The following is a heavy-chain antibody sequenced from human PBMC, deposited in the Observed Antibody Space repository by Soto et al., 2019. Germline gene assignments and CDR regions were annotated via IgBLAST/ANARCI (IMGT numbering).Heavy chain of an antibody. Sequence: QLQLQESGPGLVKPSETLSLTCTVSGGSISSTTYYWGWIRQPPGKGLEWIGSIYYTGSTHYNPALKNRVTISVDTSKNQFSLKLSSVTAADTAVYYCARHPTIAELMVYATHYFDHWGQGTLVTVSS. CDR1: GGSISSTTYY. D-gene: IGHD2-8*01. V-gene: IGHV4-39*01. CDR3: ARHPTIAELMVYATHYFDH. J-gene: IGHJ4*02. CDR2: IYYTGST.